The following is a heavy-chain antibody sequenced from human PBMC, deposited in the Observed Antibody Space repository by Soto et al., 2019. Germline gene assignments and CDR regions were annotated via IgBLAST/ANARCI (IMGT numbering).Heavy chain of an antibody. Sequence: EVQLLESGGGLVQPGGSLRLSCAASGFTFSSYAMSWVRQAPGKGLEWVSAISGSGGSTYYADSVKGRFTISRDNSNNTLYLQMNSLRAEDTAVYYCAKDKGGGVAARTLYGMDVWGQGTTVTVSS. J-gene: IGHJ6*02. D-gene: IGHD6-6*01. CDR3: AKDKGGGVAARTLYGMDV. CDR1: GFTFSSYA. V-gene: IGHV3-23*01. CDR2: ISGSGGST.